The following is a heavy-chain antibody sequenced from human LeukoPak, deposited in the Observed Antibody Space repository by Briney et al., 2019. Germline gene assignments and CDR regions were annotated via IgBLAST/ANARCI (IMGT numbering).Heavy chain of an antibody. V-gene: IGHV3-33*01. CDR3: ARDQTAAGPFYYFDY. D-gene: IGHD6-13*01. CDR2: IWYDGSNK. J-gene: IGHJ4*02. CDR1: GFTFSSYG. Sequence: GGSLRLSCAASGFTFSSYGMHWVRQAPGKGLEWVAVIWYDGSNKYYADSVKGRFTISRDNSKNTLYLQMNSLRAEDTAVYYCARDQTAAGPFYYFDYWGQGTLVTVSS.